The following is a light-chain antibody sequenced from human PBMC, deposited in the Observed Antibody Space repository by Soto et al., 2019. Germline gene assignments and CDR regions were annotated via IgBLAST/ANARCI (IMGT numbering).Light chain of an antibody. CDR1: QSVSRK. CDR2: GAS. J-gene: IGKJ1*01. CDR3: QQYNSWMWT. Sequence: EIGMTQSPATLSVSPGEGATLSCRASQSVSRKLAWYQQKPGQAPRLLIYGASTRATGIPARLSGSGYGTEFTIIISSMKSEESEVYYCQQYNSWMWTFGHGTKVDI. V-gene: IGKV3-15*01.